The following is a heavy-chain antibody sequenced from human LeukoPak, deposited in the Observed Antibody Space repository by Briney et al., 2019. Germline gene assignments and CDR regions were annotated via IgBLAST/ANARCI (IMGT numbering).Heavy chain of an antibody. D-gene: IGHD3-16*01. Sequence: SETLSLTCSVSGGSISSYYWSWIRQPPGKGLEWIGHIYYSGSTNYNPSLKSRVTISIDTSKNQFSLWLSSVTAADTAVYYCARRGSGAPFDYWGQGALVTVSS. CDR3: ARRGSGAPFDY. CDR1: GGSISSYY. CDR2: IYYSGST. J-gene: IGHJ4*02. V-gene: IGHV4-59*01.